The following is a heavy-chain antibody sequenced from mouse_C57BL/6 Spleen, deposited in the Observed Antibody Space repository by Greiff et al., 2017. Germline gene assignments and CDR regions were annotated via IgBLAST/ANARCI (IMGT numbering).Heavy chain of an antibody. CDR1: GYTFTDYY. Sequence: EVQLQQSGPELVKPGASVKISCKASGYTFTDYYMNWVKQSHGKSLEWIGDINPNNGGTSYNQKFKGKATLTVDKSSSTAYMELRSLTSEDSAVYYCAKYDLFAYWGQGTLVTVSA. CDR3: AKYDLFAY. D-gene: IGHD2-4*01. V-gene: IGHV1-26*01. CDR2: INPNNGGT. J-gene: IGHJ3*01.